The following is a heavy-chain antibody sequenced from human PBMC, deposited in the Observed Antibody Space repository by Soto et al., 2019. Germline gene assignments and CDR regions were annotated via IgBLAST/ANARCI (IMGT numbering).Heavy chain of an antibody. CDR1: GGTFSSYA. V-gene: IGHV1-69*12. Sequence: QVQLVQSGAEVKKPGSSVKVYCKASGGTFSSYAISWVRQAPGQGLEWMGGIIPIFGTANYAQKFQGRVTITADESTSTAYMELSSLRSEDTAVYYCARDGNHGGEYYYYGMDVWGQGTTVTVSS. J-gene: IGHJ6*02. CDR2: IIPIFGTA. CDR3: ARDGNHGGEYYYYGMDV. D-gene: IGHD2-21*01.